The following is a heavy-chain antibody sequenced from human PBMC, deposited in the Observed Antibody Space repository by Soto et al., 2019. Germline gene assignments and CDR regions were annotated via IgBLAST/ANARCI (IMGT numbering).Heavy chain of an antibody. CDR3: TTDPRRQHYYDSSYDYEDD. V-gene: IGHV3-23*01. CDR1: GFTFRSYD. J-gene: IGHJ4*02. Sequence: GGSLRLSCAASGFTFRSYDIGWVRQAPGKGLEWVSTISVSGVSTYYADSVKGRFTISRENSKNIFYLQMNNLTAEDNAVYYCTTDPRRQHYYDSSYDYEDDWGQGTPVTVSS. D-gene: IGHD3-22*01. CDR2: ISVSGVST.